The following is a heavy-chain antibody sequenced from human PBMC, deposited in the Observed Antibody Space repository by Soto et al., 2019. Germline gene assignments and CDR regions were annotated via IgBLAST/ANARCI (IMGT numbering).Heavy chain of an antibody. CDR2: ISSSSSYI. CDR1: GFTFSSYS. V-gene: IGHV3-21*01. J-gene: IGHJ5*02. CDR3: ASLTIALVPWFDP. D-gene: IGHD6-6*01. Sequence: EVQLVESGGGLDKPGGSLRLSCAASGFTFSSYSMNWVRQAPGKGLEWVSSISSSSSYIYYADSVKGRFTISRDNAKNSLYLQMNSLRAEDTAVYYCASLTIALVPWFDPWGQGTLVTVSS.